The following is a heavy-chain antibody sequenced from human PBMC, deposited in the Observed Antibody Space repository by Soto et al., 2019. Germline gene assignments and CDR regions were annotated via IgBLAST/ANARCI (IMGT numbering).Heavy chain of an antibody. V-gene: IGHV5-51*01. J-gene: IGHJ6*02. CDR1: GYTFTNNW. CDR3: ARQYGYCKTTTCSHGMEV. Sequence: PGESLKISCTASGYTFTNNWIAWVRQMPGQGLEWMGIIHPSDFETRYSPSFQDQVTLSVDKSINTAYLQWSSLKASDTAIYYCARQYGYCKTTTCSHGMEVWGQGTTVTVYS. CDR2: IHPSDFET. D-gene: IGHD2-2*03.